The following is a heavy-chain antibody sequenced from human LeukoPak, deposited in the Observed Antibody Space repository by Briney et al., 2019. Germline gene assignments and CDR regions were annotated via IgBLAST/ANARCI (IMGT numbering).Heavy chain of an antibody. D-gene: IGHD2-2*01. V-gene: IGHV1-8*03. CDR2: MNPNSGNT. CDR3: ARGRGSTLPAAIWGGYYFDY. CDR1: GGTFSSYA. J-gene: IGHJ4*02. Sequence: ASVKVSCKASGGTFSSYAISWVRQATGQGLEWMGWMNPNSGNTGYAQKFQGRVTITRNTSISTAYMELSSLRSEDTAVYYCARGRGSTLPAAIWGGYYFDYWGQGTLVTVSS.